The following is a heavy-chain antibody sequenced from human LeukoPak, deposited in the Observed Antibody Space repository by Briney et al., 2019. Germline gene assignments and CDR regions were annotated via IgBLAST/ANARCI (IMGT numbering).Heavy chain of an antibody. D-gene: IGHD5-18*01. V-gene: IGHV3-23*01. CDR3: ARVGGTAMALTYFDY. Sequence: PGGSLRLSCAASGFTFSSYAMSWVRQAPGKGLEWVSAISGSGGSTYYADSVKGRFTISRDNSKNTLYLQMNSLRAEDTAVYYCARVGGTAMALTYFDYWGQGTLVTVSS. J-gene: IGHJ4*02. CDR2: ISGSGGST. CDR1: GFTFSSYA.